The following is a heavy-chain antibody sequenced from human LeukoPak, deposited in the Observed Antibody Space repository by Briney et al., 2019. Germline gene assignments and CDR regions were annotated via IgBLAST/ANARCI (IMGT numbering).Heavy chain of an antibody. Sequence: KSSETLSLTCAVYGGSFSGYYWSWIRQSPGKGLEWIGEINHSGSTNYNPSLKSRLSISIDTSKNQFSLKLNSVTAADTAVYYCARVVAAAGNNWFDPWGQGTLVTVSS. J-gene: IGHJ5*02. CDR1: GGSFSGYY. CDR3: ARVVAAAGNNWFDP. D-gene: IGHD6-13*01. V-gene: IGHV4-34*01. CDR2: INHSGST.